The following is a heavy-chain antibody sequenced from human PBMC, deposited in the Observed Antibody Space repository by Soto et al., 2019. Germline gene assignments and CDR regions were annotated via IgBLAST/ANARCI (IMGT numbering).Heavy chain of an antibody. CDR2: IIPIFGTA. J-gene: IGHJ5*02. V-gene: IGHV1-69*13. Sequence: SVKVSCKASGGTFSSYAISWVRQAPGQGLEWMGGIIPIFGTANYAQKFQGRVTITADESTSTAYMELSSLRSEDTAVYYCARDHGCSGGSCYLWWFDPWGQGTLVTVSS. D-gene: IGHD2-15*01. CDR3: ARDHGCSGGSCYLWWFDP. CDR1: GGTFSSYA.